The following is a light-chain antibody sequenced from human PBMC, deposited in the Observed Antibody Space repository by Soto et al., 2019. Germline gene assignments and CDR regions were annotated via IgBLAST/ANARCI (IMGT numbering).Light chain of an antibody. CDR1: QSIRSW. Sequence: DIPMTQSPDTLSASVGDRVTVTCRASQSIRSWLAWYQQKPGKAPSLLIYDATALETGVPSRFSGSVFGTEFTLTISSLQPEDSATYYCQQLNSYPVSFGGGTKVEIK. CDR2: DAT. V-gene: IGKV1-5*01. CDR3: QQLNSYPVS. J-gene: IGKJ4*01.